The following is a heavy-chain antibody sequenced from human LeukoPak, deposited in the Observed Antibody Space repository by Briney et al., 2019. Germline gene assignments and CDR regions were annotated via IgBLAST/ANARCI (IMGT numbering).Heavy chain of an antibody. CDR3: ARDSRHHRFLYWDWFDP. CDR2: ISSRSIYI. V-gene: IGHV3-21*06. D-gene: IGHD1-26*01. Sequence: PGGSLRLSCAASGFTFSDYSMNWVRQAPGEGLEWVSSISSRSIYIHYADSVKGRFTISRDNVKNSLYLQMNSLRADDTAIYYCARDSRHHRFLYWDWFDPWGQGTLVTVSS. CDR1: GFTFSDYS. J-gene: IGHJ5*02.